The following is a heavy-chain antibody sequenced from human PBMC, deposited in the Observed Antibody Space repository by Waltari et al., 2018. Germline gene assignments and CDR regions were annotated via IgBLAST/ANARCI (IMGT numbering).Heavy chain of an antibody. Sequence: QVQLVESGGGVVQPGRSLRLSCAASGFTFSSSAIPWVRQAPGKGLAWGAVISYDGSNKYYTDSVKGRFTISRDNSKNTLYLQMNSLRAEDTAVYYCARDSYYYGSGSYFYYYYYYGMDVWGQGTTVTVSS. CDR3: ARDSYYYGSGSYFYYYYYYGMDV. J-gene: IGHJ6*02. V-gene: IGHV3-30*04. CDR2: ISYDGSNK. CDR1: GFTFSSSA. D-gene: IGHD3-10*01.